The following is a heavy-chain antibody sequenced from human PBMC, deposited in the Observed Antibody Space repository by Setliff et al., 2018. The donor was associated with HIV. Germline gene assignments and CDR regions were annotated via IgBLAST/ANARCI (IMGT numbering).Heavy chain of an antibody. J-gene: IGHJ3*02. V-gene: IGHV3-74*01. Sequence: GGSLRLSCAGSGITFSGYWMHWVRQAPGKGLVWVSRINSDGSSTNYADPVKGRFAISRDNAKNTLYLQMNTLRAEDTAVYYCARGGSYSHDAFDIWGQGTMVTVSS. CDR1: GITFSGYW. D-gene: IGHD1-26*01. CDR3: ARGGSYSHDAFDI. CDR2: INSDGSST.